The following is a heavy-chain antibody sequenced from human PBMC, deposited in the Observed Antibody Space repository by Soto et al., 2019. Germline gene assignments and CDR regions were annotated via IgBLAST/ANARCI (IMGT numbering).Heavy chain of an antibody. D-gene: IGHD1-26*01. J-gene: IGHJ6*02. CDR3: ARDDGGLHGMDV. V-gene: IGHV4-59*01. Sequence: PAETLSLTCTVSVGSISSYYWSWIRQPPGKGLEWIGYIYYSGSTNYNPSLKSRVSISVDTSKNQFSLKLSSVTAADTAVYYCARDDGGLHGMDVWGQGTTVTVSS. CDR1: VGSISSYY. CDR2: IYYSGST.